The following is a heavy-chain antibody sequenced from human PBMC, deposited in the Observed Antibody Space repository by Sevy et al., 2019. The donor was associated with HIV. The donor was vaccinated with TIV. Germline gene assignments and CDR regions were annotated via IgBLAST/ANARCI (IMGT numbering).Heavy chain of an antibody. CDR2: VDPNSGGT. J-gene: IGHJ4*01. Sequence: ASVKVSCKASGYTFTGYYVHWVRQAPGQGLEWMGWVDPNSGGTNYGQKFQGRVTMTSDTSISTAYMELSGLRSDDTAVYYCARSVYGSGTYLNDYWGHGTLVTVSS. V-gene: IGHV1-2*02. CDR3: ARSVYGSGTYLNDY. CDR1: GYTFTGYY. D-gene: IGHD3-10*01.